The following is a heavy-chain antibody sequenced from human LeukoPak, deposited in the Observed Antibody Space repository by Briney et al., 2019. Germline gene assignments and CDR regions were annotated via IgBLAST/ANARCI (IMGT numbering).Heavy chain of an antibody. CDR1: GGSISSGGYS. Sequence: SETLSLTCAVSGGSISSGGYSWSWIRQPPGKGLEWIGYIYHSGSTYYNPSLKSRVTISVDRSKNQFSLKLSSVTAADTAVCYCARGGNCGGDCPFDYWGQGTLVTVSS. CDR2: IYHSGST. D-gene: IGHD2-21*02. V-gene: IGHV4-30-2*01. J-gene: IGHJ4*02. CDR3: ARGGNCGGDCPFDY.